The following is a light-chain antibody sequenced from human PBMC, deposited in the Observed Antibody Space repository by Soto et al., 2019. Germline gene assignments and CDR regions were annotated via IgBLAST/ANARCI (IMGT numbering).Light chain of an antibody. CDR1: QSVRSN. J-gene: IGKJ1*01. CDR2: GAS. V-gene: IGKV3-15*01. Sequence: EIVMTQSPATLSVSPGERATLSCRASQSVRSNLAWYQQKPGQAPRLLIYGASTRATGIPARFSGSGSGTEFTLTISSLQSEDVAVYYCQQYNNWRAFGQGTKVEIK. CDR3: QQYNNWRA.